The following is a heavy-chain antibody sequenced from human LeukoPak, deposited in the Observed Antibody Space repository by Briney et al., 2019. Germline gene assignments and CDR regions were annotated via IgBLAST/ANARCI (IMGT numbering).Heavy chain of an antibody. CDR3: ARWQN. CDR2: INEDGSEK. V-gene: IGHV3-7*01. J-gene: IGHJ4*02. D-gene: IGHD5-12*01. CDR1: GFTFSNYW. Sequence: GGSLRLSCAASGFTFSNYWMSWVRQAPGKGPEWVAKINEDGSEKYYVDSVKGRFTISRDNAKNSLDLQMNNLRVEDTAVYYCARWQNWGQGTLVTVSS.